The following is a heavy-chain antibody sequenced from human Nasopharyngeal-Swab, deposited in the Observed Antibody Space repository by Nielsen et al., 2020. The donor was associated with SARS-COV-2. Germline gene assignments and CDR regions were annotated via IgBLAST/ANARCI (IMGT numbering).Heavy chain of an antibody. D-gene: IGHD3-9*01. CDR1: GFTFSSYS. CDR3: ARDRALRYFEGLDY. J-gene: IGHJ4*02. Sequence: GGSLRLSCAASGFTFSSYSMNWVRQAPGKGLEWVSSISSSSSYIYYADSVKGRFAISRDNAKNSLYLQMNSLRAEDTAVYYCARDRALRYFEGLDYWGQGTLATVSS. CDR2: ISSSSSYI. V-gene: IGHV3-21*01.